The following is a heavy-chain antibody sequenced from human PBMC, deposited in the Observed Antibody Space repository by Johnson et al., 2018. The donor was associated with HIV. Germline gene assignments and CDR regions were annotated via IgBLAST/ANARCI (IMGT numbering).Heavy chain of an antibody. CDR3: ARDQCGGDCYNAFDI. Sequence: EVQLVESGGGLVQPGGSLRLSCAASGFTVSSNYMSWVRQAPGKGLEWVSVIYSGGSTYYADSVKGRFTISRDNSKNTLYLQMNSLRAEDTAVYYCARDQCGGDCYNAFDIWGQGTMVTVSS. CDR1: GFTVSSNY. V-gene: IGHV3-66*02. D-gene: IGHD2-21*01. J-gene: IGHJ3*02. CDR2: IYSGGST.